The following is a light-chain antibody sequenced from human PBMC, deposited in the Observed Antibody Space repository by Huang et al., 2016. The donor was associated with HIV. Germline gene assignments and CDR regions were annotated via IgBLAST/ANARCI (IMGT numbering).Light chain of an antibody. CDR3: MQSIQLPFT. V-gene: IGKV2D-29*02. Sequence: DLVMTQTPLFLSVTPGQPASISCKCGQTLLHSDGKIHLSWYLQRPGQSPHLLIYEVSNRFSGVPDRFSGSGSWTDFTLKISRVEAEDVGVYYCMQSIQLPFTFGPGTKVDLK. J-gene: IGKJ3*01. CDR2: EVS. CDR1: QTLLHSDGKIH.